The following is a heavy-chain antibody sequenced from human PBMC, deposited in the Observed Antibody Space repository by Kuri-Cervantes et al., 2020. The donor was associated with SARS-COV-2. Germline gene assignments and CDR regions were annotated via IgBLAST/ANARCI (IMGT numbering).Heavy chain of an antibody. CDR2: ISAYNGNT. D-gene: IGHD3-10*01. J-gene: IGHJ6*03. Sequence: ASVKVSCKASGYTFTSYGISWVRQAPGQGLEWMGWISAYNGNTNYAQKLQGRVTMTTDTSTSTAYTELRSLRSDDTAVYYCARGITMVRGVIRFDYYLYYMDVWGKGTTVTVSS. V-gene: IGHV1-18*01. CDR3: ARGITMVRGVIRFDYYLYYMDV. CDR1: GYTFTSYG.